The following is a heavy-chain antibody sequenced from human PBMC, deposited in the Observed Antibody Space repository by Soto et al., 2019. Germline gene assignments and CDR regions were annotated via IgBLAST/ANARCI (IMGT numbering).Heavy chain of an antibody. V-gene: IGHV4-31*03. D-gene: IGHD4-4*01. CDR3: ARVFGQTSNYVGNYWFDP. CDR1: GGSISSGGYY. J-gene: IGHJ5*02. CDR2: IYYSGST. Sequence: PSETLSLTCTVSGGSISSGGYYWSWIRQHPGKGLEWIGYIYYSGSTYYNPSLKSRVTISVDTSKNQFSLKLSSVTAADTAVYYCARVFGQTSNYVGNYWFDPWGQGTLVTVSS.